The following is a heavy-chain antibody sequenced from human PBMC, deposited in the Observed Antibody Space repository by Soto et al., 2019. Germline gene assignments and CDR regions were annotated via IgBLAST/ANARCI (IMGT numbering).Heavy chain of an antibody. D-gene: IGHD6-19*01. CDR2: INPNSGGT. CDR3: ASAGIGQPTGDSRGWYYYYCGRDV. Sequence: QMQLVQSGAEVKKPGASVKVSCKASGYTFTGYYMHWVRQAPGQGLEWMGWINPNSGGTNYAQKFQGWVTMTRDTSISTASMELSRMRYDDTAVYYCASAGIGQPTGDSRGWYYYYCGRDVWGQGTTVTVSS. CDR1: GYTFTGYY. J-gene: IGHJ6*02. V-gene: IGHV1-2*04.